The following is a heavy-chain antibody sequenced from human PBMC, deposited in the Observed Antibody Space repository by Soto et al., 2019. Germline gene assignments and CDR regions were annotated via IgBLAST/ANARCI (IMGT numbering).Heavy chain of an antibody. Sequence: LRLSCAASGFIFSDYYMSWIRQAPGKGLEYISLITNSGGPMYYADSVKGRFTISRDNAKNSLFLQMNSLRAEDTAVYYCARNGVTRGMDVWGQGTTVTVSS. CDR1: GFIFSDYY. CDR3: ARNGVTRGMDV. CDR2: ITNSGGPM. D-gene: IGHD3-10*01. J-gene: IGHJ6*02. V-gene: IGHV3-11*01.